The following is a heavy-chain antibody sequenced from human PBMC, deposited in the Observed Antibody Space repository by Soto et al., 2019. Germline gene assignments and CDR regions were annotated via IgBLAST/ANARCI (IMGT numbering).Heavy chain of an antibody. D-gene: IGHD3-3*01. CDR3: ARGGPRITIFGVVTNNYLDY. CDR2: INHGGST. CDR1: GGSFSGYY. V-gene: IGHV4-34*01. Sequence: QVQLQQWGAGLLKPSETLSLTCAVYGGSFSGYYWSWIRQPPGKGLEWIGEINHGGSTNYNPSLRSLVTISLDTSTSQFALKLSSVTAADTAVYYCARGGPRITIFGVVTNNYLDYWGQGTLVIVSS. J-gene: IGHJ4*02.